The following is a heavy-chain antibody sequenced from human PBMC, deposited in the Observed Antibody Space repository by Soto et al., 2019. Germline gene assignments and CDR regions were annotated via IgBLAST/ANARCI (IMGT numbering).Heavy chain of an antibody. D-gene: IGHD2-8*01. CDR2: IKSKTDGGTT. CDR1: GFTFSNAW. CDR3: TTSKLDYCTNGVCDY. Sequence: GGSLRLSCAASGFTFSNAWMSWVRQAPGKGLEWVGRIKSKTDGGTTDYAAPVKGRFTISRDDSKNTLYLQMNSLKTEDTAVYYCTTSKLDYCTNGVCDYWGQGTLVTVSS. V-gene: IGHV3-15*01. J-gene: IGHJ4*02.